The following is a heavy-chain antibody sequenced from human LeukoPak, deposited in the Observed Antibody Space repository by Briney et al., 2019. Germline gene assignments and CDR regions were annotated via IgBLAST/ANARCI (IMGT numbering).Heavy chain of an antibody. V-gene: IGHV3-21*01. CDR3: ARDSVLRYFDWSSPVDYFDY. CDR1: GFTFSSYS. Sequence: PGGSLRLSCAASGFTFSSYSMNWVRQAPGKGLEWVSSISSSSYIYYADSVKGRFTISRDNAKNSLYLQMNSLRAEDTAVYYCARDSVLRYFDWSSPVDYFDYWGQGTLVTVSS. J-gene: IGHJ4*02. CDR2: ISSSSYI. D-gene: IGHD3-9*01.